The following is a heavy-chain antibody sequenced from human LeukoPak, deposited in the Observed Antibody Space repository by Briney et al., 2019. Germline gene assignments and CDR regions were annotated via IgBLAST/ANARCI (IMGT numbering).Heavy chain of an antibody. Sequence: SETLSLTCTVSGGSISSGSYYWSWIRQPAGTGLEWIGRIYTSGSTNYNPSLKSRVTISVDTSKNQFSLKLSSVTAADTAVYYCARGYYYGSGSYYTPTGAFDYWGQGTLVTVSS. V-gene: IGHV4-61*02. CDR3: ARGYYYGSGSYYTPTGAFDY. D-gene: IGHD3-10*01. CDR1: GGSISSGSYY. CDR2: IYTSGST. J-gene: IGHJ4*02.